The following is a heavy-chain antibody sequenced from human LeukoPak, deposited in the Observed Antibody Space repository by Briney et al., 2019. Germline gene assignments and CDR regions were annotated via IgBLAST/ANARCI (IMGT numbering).Heavy chain of an antibody. Sequence: PSETLSLTCTVSDYSISSGYYWGWIRQPPGKGLEWIGSIYHSGSTYYNPSLKSRVTMSVDTSKRHFSLRLSSVTAADSAVYYCAKAGYCNGGTCSVDYWGQGTLVTVSS. CDR1: DYSISSGYY. CDR2: IYHSGST. J-gene: IGHJ4*02. CDR3: AKAGYCNGGTCSVDY. V-gene: IGHV4-38-2*02. D-gene: IGHD2-15*01.